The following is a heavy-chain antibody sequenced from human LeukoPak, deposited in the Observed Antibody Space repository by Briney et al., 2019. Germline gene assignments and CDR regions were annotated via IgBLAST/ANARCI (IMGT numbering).Heavy chain of an antibody. CDR1: GGSVSSYY. V-gene: IGHV4-59*08. D-gene: IGHD1-26*01. Sequence: SETLSLTCTVSGGSVSSYYWSWIRQTPGKGLEWIGYINYSGSTNYNPSLKSRVSISLDTSKTQFSLHLNSVTAADTAVYYCARHGKSGGFDYWGQGTLVTVSS. CDR2: INYSGST. J-gene: IGHJ4*02. CDR3: ARHGKSGGFDY.